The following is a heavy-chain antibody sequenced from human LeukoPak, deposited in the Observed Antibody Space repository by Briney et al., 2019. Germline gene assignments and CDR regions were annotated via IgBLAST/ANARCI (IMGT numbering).Heavy chain of an antibody. J-gene: IGHJ4*02. V-gene: IGHV3-30*02. CDR3: ANGPNYNVLTGFYRDKYFDF. Sequence: GGSLRLSCAAFGFTFSSYGMHWVRQAPGKGLEWVAFIRYDGSNRYYADSVKGRFTISGDNSKNTLYLQMNSLRAEDTAVYYCANGPNYNVLTGFYRDKYFDFWGQGTLVSVSS. CDR1: GFTFSSYG. CDR2: IRYDGSNR. D-gene: IGHD3-9*01.